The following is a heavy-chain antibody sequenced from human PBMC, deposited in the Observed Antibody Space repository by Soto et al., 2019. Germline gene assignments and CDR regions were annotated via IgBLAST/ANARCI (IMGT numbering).Heavy chain of an antibody. Sequence: QVQLVQSGAEVKKPGASVKVSCKASGYTFTGYYMHWVRQAPGQGLEWMGWINPNSGGANYAQKFQGRVTMTRDTSISTAYMELSRLRSDDTAVYYWAREKGGPDSSGYAFDIWGQGTMVTVSS. CDR1: GYTFTGYY. V-gene: IGHV1-2*02. D-gene: IGHD3-22*01. CDR2: INPNSGGA. J-gene: IGHJ3*02. CDR3: AREKGGPDSSGYAFDI.